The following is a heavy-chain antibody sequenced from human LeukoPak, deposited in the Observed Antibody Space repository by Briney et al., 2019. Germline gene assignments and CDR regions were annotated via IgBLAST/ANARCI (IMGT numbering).Heavy chain of an antibody. V-gene: IGHV3-23*01. Sequence: GGSLRLSYAAAGFTVSSYDMSWVRQARGKGLEWVSAFSGSGGRTYYADCVKGRFTISRDNSRNTLSLQMDSLRAEDTAIYYCAKGFCTSTGCSAGYWGQGTLVTVSS. D-gene: IGHD2-2*01. CDR1: GFTVSSYD. J-gene: IGHJ4*02. CDR3: AKGFCTSTGCSAGY. CDR2: FSGSGGRT.